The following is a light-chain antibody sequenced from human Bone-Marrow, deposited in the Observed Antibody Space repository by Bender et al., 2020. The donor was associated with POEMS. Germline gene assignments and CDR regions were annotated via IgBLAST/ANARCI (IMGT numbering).Light chain of an antibody. CDR2: DVS. Sequence: QSALTQPPSVSGSPGQSITISCTGTSSDIGRNNFVSWYQHHPGKAPKLLIYDVSDRPSGVSDRFSGSKSGNTASLTISGLQAEDGADYYCVAWDDSLSVWVFGGGTKLTVL. CDR3: VAWDDSLSVWV. CDR1: SSDIGRNNF. J-gene: IGLJ3*02. V-gene: IGLV2-14*03.